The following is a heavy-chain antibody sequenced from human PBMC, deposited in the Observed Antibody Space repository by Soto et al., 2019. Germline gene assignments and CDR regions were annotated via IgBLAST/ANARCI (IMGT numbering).Heavy chain of an antibody. V-gene: IGHV3-49*04. J-gene: IGHJ4*02. CDR1: GFNFGDYA. CDR2: IRAKAHGGTI. Sequence: GGSLRLSCTASGFNFGDYATHWVRQAPGKGLEWVGLIRAKAHGGTIDYAASVRGRFTISRDDSKSIAYLQMNSLKTEDTALYYCTRAYSSSPRDYWGQGTRVTVSS. D-gene: IGHD6-13*01. CDR3: TRAYSSSPRDY.